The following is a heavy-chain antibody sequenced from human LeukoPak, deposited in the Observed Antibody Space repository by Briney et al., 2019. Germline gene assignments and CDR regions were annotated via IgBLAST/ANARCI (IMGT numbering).Heavy chain of an antibody. Sequence: EASVKVSCKASGYTFTSYYMHWVRQAPGQGLEWMGIINPSGGSTSYAQKFQGRVTMTRDTSTSTVYMELSSLRSEDAAVYYCASGITIFGVVKYWGQGTLVTVSS. CDR1: GYTFTSYY. V-gene: IGHV1-46*01. D-gene: IGHD3-3*01. CDR2: INPSGGST. CDR3: ASGITIFGVVKY. J-gene: IGHJ4*02.